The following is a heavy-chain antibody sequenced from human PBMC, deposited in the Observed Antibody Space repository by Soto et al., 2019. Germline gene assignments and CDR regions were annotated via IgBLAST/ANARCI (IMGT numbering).Heavy chain of an antibody. CDR1: GYTFTSYP. CDR3: ARMYSSGWYDY. CDR2: INAGNGNT. D-gene: IGHD6-19*01. V-gene: IGHV1-3*01. Sequence: ASVKVSCKASGYTFTSYPMHWVRQAPGQSLEWVGWINAGNGNTKYSQKFQGRVTITRDTSASTAYMELSSLRSEDTAVYYCARMYSSGWYDYWGQGTLVTVSS. J-gene: IGHJ4*02.